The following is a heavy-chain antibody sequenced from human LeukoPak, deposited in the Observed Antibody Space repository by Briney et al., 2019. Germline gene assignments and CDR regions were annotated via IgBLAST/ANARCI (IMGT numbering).Heavy chain of an antibody. J-gene: IGHJ4*02. CDR2: MNPNSGNT. CDR1: GYTFTTYD. D-gene: IGHD2-2*01. Sequence: ASVKVSCKASGYTFTTYDINWVRQATGQGLEWMGWMNPNSGNTGYAQKFQGRVTITRNTSISTAYMELSSLRSEDTAVYYCAREGRGYCSSTSCYVQHFDYWGQGTLVTVSS. V-gene: IGHV1-8*03. CDR3: AREGRGYCSSTSCYVQHFDY.